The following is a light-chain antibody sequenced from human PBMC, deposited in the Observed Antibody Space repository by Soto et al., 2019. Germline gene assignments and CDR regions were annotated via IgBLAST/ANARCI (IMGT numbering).Light chain of an antibody. CDR3: QQSYSTPFT. V-gene: IGKV1-39*01. Sequence: DIPMTQSPSSLSTSVGDRVTITCRASQSISSYLHWYQQKPGKAPKLLIYAASSLQSGVPSRFSGSGSGTDFTLTISSLQPEDFATYYCQQSYSTPFTFGQGTNLEIK. CDR2: AAS. J-gene: IGKJ2*01. CDR1: QSISSY.